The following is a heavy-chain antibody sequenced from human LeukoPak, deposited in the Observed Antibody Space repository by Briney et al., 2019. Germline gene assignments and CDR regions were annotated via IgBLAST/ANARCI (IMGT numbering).Heavy chain of an antibody. Sequence: PSETLSLTCAVYGGSFSGYYWSWIRQPPGKGLEWIGEINHSGSTNYNPSLKSRVTISVDTSKNQFSLKLSSVTAADTAMYYCVKSGGYGLIDYWGQGTLVTVSS. V-gene: IGHV4-34*01. CDR1: GGSFSGYY. D-gene: IGHD6-19*01. J-gene: IGHJ4*02. CDR2: INHSGST. CDR3: VKSGGYGLIDY.